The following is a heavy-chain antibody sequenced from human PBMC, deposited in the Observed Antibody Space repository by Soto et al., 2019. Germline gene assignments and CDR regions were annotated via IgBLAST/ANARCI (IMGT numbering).Heavy chain of an antibody. V-gene: IGHV1-2*02. CDR3: ARAVHTMIQGVRFRVDQ. CDR1: GYTFTAYY. Sequence: QVQLVQSGAEMKKPGASMKVSCEASGYTFTAYYIHWVRQAPGQGLEWMGWINPNGGGTKYAQKFQGRDTMTRDTSINTAYMELTRLTSDDTAVYYCARAVHTMIQGVRFRVDQWGQGTLVTVSS. D-gene: IGHD3-10*01. J-gene: IGHJ4*02. CDR2: INPNGGGT.